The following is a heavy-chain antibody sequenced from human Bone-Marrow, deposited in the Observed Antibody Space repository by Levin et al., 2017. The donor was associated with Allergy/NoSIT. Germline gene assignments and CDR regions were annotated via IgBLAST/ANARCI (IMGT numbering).Heavy chain of an antibody. D-gene: IGHD3/OR15-3a*01. Sequence: SPTLSLTCTVSGDSITSGNFYWGWIRQPPGKGLEWIGSIDYSGTTYYNPSLKSRVIISVDTSKNHFSLKVASVTAADTAVYSCARRGPNGRAFDIWGQGTTVTVSS. V-gene: IGHV4-39*02. CDR1: GDSITSGNFY. CDR3: ARRGPNGRAFDI. J-gene: IGHJ3*02. CDR2: IDYSGTT.